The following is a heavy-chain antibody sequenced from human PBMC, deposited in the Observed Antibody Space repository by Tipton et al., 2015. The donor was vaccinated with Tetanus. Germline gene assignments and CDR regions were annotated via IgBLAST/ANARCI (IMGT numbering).Heavy chain of an antibody. CDR3: ARGPRLLLYYFDS. Sequence: SLRLSCAASGFDFRSDWMTWVRQAPGKGLEWVSSISSGSTYIYYADSVKGRFTISRDDAKNSLFLQMNSLRAEDTAVYYCARGPRLLLYYFDSWGQGTLVTVSS. CDR2: ISSGSTYI. D-gene: IGHD5-12*01. J-gene: IGHJ4*02. V-gene: IGHV3-21*01. CDR1: GFDFRSDW.